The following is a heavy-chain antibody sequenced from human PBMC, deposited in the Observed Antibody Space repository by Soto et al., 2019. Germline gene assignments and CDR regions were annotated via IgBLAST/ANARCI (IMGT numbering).Heavy chain of an antibody. CDR3: ANRKIYYYYYYMNV. Sequence: SETLSLTCAVYGGSFSGYYWSWIRQPPGKGLEWIGEINHSGCTNYNPSLKSRVTISVDTSKNQFSLKLSYVTAADTAVYYCANRKIYYYYYYMNVWVKGPTVTVSS. V-gene: IGHV4-34*01. CDR2: INHSGCT. CDR1: GGSFSGYY. J-gene: IGHJ6*03.